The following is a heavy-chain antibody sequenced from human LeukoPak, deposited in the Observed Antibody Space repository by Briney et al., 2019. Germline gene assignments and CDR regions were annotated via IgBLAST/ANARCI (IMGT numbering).Heavy chain of an antibody. J-gene: IGHJ4*02. Sequence: PGGSLRLSCAASGLTFSSYWMHWVRQAPGKGLVWVSSISSDGSSTRYADSVKGRFTISRDNAKGTLYLQMNSLRAEDTAVYYCARLPTGSPLHYWGQGTLVTVSS. V-gene: IGHV3-74*01. CDR2: ISSDGSST. D-gene: IGHD1-14*01. CDR1: GLTFSSYW. CDR3: ARLPTGSPLHY.